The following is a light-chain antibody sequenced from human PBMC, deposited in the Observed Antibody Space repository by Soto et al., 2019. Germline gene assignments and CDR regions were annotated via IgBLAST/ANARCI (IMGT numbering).Light chain of an antibody. V-gene: IGKV2-24*01. CDR2: LIS. CDR1: ESLVHSDGRTY. Sequence: DVVMTQTPLSSPVTLGQPASISCRSSESLVHSDGRTYLSWLQQRPGQPPRLLLYLISNRFSGVPDRFSGSGAGTGFTLKISRVEAEDVGVYYCVQLTHFPWTFGQGTKVEIK. CDR3: VQLTHFPWT. J-gene: IGKJ1*01.